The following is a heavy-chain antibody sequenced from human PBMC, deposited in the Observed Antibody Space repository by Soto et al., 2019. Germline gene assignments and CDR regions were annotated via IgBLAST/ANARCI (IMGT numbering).Heavy chain of an antibody. CDR3: ATRMATAPY. D-gene: IGHD5-12*01. CDR1: LFIVSDNY. CDR2: IYSGGGT. Sequence: EVRLVQSGGGLVQPGGSLRLSCAASLFIVSDNYMSWVRQAPGKGLEWVSLIYSGGGTDYAESVKGRFTISRDNSKNTLYLQMNRLKAEDTGIYSCATRMATAPYWGQGTGVTVSS. V-gene: IGHV3-66*01. J-gene: IGHJ4*02.